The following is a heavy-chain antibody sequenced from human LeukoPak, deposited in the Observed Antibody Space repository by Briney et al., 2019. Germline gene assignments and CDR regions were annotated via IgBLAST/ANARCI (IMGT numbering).Heavy chain of an antibody. Sequence: GGSLRLSCAASGFTFSDYYMSWIRQAPGKGLEWVSYISSSGSTIYYADSVKGRFTISRDNAKNSLYLQMNSLRAEDTALYYCAGYCSSTSCYGDYWGQGTLVTVSS. CDR3: AGYCSSTSCYGDY. CDR1: GFTFSDYY. J-gene: IGHJ4*02. D-gene: IGHD2-2*01. CDR2: ISSSGSTI. V-gene: IGHV3-11*01.